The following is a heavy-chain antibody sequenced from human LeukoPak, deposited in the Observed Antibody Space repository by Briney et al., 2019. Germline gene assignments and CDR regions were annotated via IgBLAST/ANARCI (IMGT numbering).Heavy chain of an antibody. V-gene: IGHV3-21*01. CDR3: ARDRYLDP. CDR2: ISSSSSYT. CDR1: GFTFTRYT. Sequence: PGGSLRLSCAASGFTFTRYTMNSVPHAPGKGLEWVSSISSSSSYTYYADSVKGRFTISRDNAKNSLYLQMSSLRAEDTAVYYCARDRYLDPWGQGTLVTVSS. D-gene: IGHD1-1*01. J-gene: IGHJ5*02.